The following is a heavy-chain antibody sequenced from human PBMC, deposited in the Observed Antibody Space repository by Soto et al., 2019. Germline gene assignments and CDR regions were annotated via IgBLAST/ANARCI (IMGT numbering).Heavy chain of an antibody. CDR2: IYSGGST. J-gene: IGHJ5*02. CDR3: ARDSSGYLIDGRAPYNWFDP. D-gene: IGHD3-22*01. CDR1: GFTVSSNY. V-gene: IGHV3-53*01. Sequence: PGGSLRLSCAASGFTVSSNYMSWVRQAPGKGLEWVSVIYSGGSTYYADSVKGRFTISRDNSKNTLYLQMNSLRAEDTAVYYCARDSSGYLIDGRAPYNWFDPWGQGTLVTVSS.